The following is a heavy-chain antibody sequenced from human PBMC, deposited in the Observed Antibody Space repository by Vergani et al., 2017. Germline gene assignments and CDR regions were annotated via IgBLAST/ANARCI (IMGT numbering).Heavy chain of an antibody. CDR1: GFTFSSYS. Sequence: EVQLVESGGGLVKPGGSLRLSCAASGFTFSSYSMNWVRQAPGKGLEWVSSISSSSSYIYYADSVKGRFTISRDNAKNSLYLQMNSLRDEDTAVYYCARDKMAAAGTSWFDPWGQGTLVTVSS. CDR2: ISSSSSYI. CDR3: ARDKMAAAGTSWFDP. V-gene: IGHV3-21*01. D-gene: IGHD6-13*01. J-gene: IGHJ5*02.